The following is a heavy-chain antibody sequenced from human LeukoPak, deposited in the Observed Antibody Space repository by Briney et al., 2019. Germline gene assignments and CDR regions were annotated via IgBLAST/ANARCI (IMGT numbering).Heavy chain of an antibody. Sequence: SVKVSCKASGGTFSSYTISWVRQAPGQGLEWMGRIIPILGIANYAQKFQGRVTITADKSTSTAYMELSSLRSEDTAVYYCARDGYYYDSSGALDYWGQGTMVTVSS. V-gene: IGHV1-69*04. CDR3: ARDGYYYDSSGALDY. CDR1: GGTFSSYT. J-gene: IGHJ4*02. D-gene: IGHD3-22*01. CDR2: IIPILGIA.